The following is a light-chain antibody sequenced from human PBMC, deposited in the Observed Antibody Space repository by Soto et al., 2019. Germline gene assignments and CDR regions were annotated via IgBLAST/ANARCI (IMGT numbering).Light chain of an antibody. Sequence: QSALTQPASVSGSPGQSITISCTGTSSDVGGYNYVSWYQQHPGKAPKLMIYEVSNRPSGVSNRFSGSKSANTASLTTSGFQPEDEAHYTSSSTRVFGGGTTLTV. CDR3: SSTRV. V-gene: IGLV2-14*01. CDR1: SSDVGGYNY. J-gene: IGLJ3*02. CDR2: EVS.